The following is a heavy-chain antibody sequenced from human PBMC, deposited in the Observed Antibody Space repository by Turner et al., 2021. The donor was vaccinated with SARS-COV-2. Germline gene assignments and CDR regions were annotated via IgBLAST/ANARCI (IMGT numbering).Heavy chain of an antibody. CDR3: ARLSVGYYGSGSYYHYGMDV. D-gene: IGHD3-10*01. CDR2: IYYSGST. J-gene: IGHJ6*02. CDR1: GGSISSSSYY. Sequence: QLQLQESGPGLVKPSETLSLTCTVSGGSISSSSYYWGWIRQPPGKGLEWIGSIYYSGSTYYNPSLKSRVTISVDTSKNQFSLKLSSVTAADTAVYYCARLSVGYYGSGSYYHYGMDVWGQGTTVTVSS. V-gene: IGHV4-39*01.